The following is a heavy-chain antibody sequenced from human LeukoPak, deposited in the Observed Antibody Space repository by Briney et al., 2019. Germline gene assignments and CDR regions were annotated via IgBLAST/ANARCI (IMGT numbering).Heavy chain of an antibody. J-gene: IGHJ4*02. CDR1: GYSFTSNY. CDR2: IYPRDGST. V-gene: IGHV1-46*01. CDR3: AREQEGFVY. Sequence: ASVKVSCTVSGYSFTSNYIHWVRQAPGQGLEWMGMIYPRDGSTSYAQRFEDRVTVNRDTTKSAVHMELRGLRSEDTAVYYCAREQEGFVYWGQGTLVTVSS.